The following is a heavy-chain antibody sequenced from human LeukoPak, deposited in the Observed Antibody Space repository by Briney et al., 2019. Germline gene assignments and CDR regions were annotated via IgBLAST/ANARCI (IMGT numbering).Heavy chain of an antibody. V-gene: IGHV1-2*02. Sequence: GASVKVSCKASGYTFTGYYMHWVRQAPGQGLGWMGWINPNSGGTNYAQKFQGRVTMTRDTSISTAYMELSRLRSDDTAVYYCARDPYYYDSSGSFDYWGQGTLVTDSS. CDR3: ARDPYYYDSSGSFDY. CDR1: GYTFTGYY. D-gene: IGHD3-22*01. CDR2: INPNSGGT. J-gene: IGHJ4*02.